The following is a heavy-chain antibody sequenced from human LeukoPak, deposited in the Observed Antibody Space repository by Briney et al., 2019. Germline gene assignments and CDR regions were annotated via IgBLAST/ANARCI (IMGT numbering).Heavy chain of an antibody. CDR1: GYTFIGNY. V-gene: IGHV1-2*02. J-gene: IGHJ4*02. D-gene: IGHD1-26*01. Sequence: ASVKVSCKASGYTFIGNYIHWVRQAPGQGLEWMGWISPNSGVAKISEKFQGRVTMTRDTSISTAYMELNSLTSDDTAVYYCARRVGNKVDYWGQGTLVTVSS. CDR3: ARRVGNKVDY. CDR2: ISPNSGVA.